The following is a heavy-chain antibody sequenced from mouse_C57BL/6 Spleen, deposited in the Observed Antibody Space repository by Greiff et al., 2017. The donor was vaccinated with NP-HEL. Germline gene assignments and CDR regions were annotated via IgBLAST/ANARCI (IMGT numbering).Heavy chain of an antibody. CDR2: INYDGSST. CDR3: ARGLGFDY. D-gene: IGHD4-1*01. J-gene: IGHJ2*01. V-gene: IGHV5-16*01. Sequence: DVKLVESEGGLVQPGSSMKLSCTASGFTFSDYYMAWVRQVPEKGLEWVANINYDGSSTYYLDSLKSRFIISRDNAKNILYLQMSSLKSEDTATYYCARGLGFDYWGQGTTLTVSS. CDR1: GFTFSDYY.